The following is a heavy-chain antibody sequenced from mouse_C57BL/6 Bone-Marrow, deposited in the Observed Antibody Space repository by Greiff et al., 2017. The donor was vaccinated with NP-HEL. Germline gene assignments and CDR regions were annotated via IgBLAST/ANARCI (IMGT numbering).Heavy chain of an antibody. Sequence: LQQSGPELVKPGASVKISCKASGYSFTDYNMNWVKQSNGKSLEWIGVINPNYGTTSYNQKFKGKATLTVDQSSSTAYMQLNSLTSEDSAVYYFSRWGLITTVAPFAYWGQGTLVTVSA. V-gene: IGHV1-39*01. CDR3: SRWGLITTVAPFAY. CDR2: INPNYGTT. CDR1: GYSFTDYN. D-gene: IGHD1-1*01. J-gene: IGHJ3*01.